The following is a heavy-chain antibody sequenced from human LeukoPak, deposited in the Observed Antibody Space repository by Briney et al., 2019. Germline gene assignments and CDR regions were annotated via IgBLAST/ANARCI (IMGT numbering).Heavy chain of an antibody. J-gene: IGHJ4*02. D-gene: IGHD6-19*01. V-gene: IGHV3-30*18. CDR2: ISRDGTKD. Sequence: GRSLRLSCAASGFTFSRYGMHWVRQAPGQGPEWVAIISRDGTKDYYAESVKGRFSVSRDNFKNTLHLQMNSLRAEDTAVYYCVKGQAEFYFDYWGQGTLVSVSS. CDR1: GFTFSRYG. CDR3: VKGQAEFYFDY.